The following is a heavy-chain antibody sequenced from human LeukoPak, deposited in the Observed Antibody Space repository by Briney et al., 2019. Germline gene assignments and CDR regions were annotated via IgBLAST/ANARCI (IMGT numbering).Heavy chain of an antibody. Sequence: SETLSLTCTVSGGSISSYYWSWIRQPPGKGLEWIGYIYYSGSTIYNPSLKSRVTISVDTSKNQFSLKLSSVTAADTAVYYCARFKSAVRGVYYFDYWGQGTLVTVSS. CDR2: IYYSGST. CDR3: ARFKSAVRGVYYFDY. V-gene: IGHV4-59*01. D-gene: IGHD3-10*01. J-gene: IGHJ4*02. CDR1: GGSISSYY.